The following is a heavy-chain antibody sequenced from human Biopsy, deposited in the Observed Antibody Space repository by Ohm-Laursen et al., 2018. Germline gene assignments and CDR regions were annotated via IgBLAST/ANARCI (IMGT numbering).Heavy chain of an antibody. CDR2: IYTSGSP. Sequence: SDTLSLTCIVSGGSINNYYWSWIRQPAGKGLEWIGRIYTSGSPNYNLSLESRVTMSVDTPKNQFSLNLRSVTAADTAVYYCARGTGRHYVYGAFDIWGQGTVVTVSS. CDR3: ARGTGRHYVYGAFDI. V-gene: IGHV4-4*07. D-gene: IGHD1-26*01. J-gene: IGHJ3*02. CDR1: GGSINNYY.